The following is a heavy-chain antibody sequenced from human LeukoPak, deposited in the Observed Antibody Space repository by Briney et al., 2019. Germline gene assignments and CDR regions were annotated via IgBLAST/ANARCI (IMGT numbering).Heavy chain of an antibody. J-gene: IGHJ3*02. CDR3: ARRDPYCGGDCYFRDDAFDI. D-gene: IGHD2-21*02. V-gene: IGHV4-59*08. CDR2: IYYSGST. CDR1: GGSISSYY. Sequence: SETLSLTCTVSGGSISSYYWSWIRQPPGKGLECIGYIYYSGSTNYNPSLKSRVTISVDTSKNQFSLKLISVTAADTAVYYCARRDPYCGGDCYFRDDAFDIWGQGTMVTVSS.